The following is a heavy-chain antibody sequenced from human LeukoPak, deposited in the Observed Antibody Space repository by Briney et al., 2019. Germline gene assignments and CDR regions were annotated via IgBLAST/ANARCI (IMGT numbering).Heavy chain of an antibody. D-gene: IGHD3-10*01. V-gene: IGHV4-34*01. CDR2: INHSGST. CDR3: ARAVVGLLWFGENYYMDV. CDR1: GGSFSGYY. J-gene: IGHJ6*03. Sequence: PSETLSLTCAVYGGSFSGYYWSWIRQPPGKGLEWIGEINHSGSTNYNPSLKSRVTISVDTSKNQFSLKLSSVTAADTAVYYCARAVVGLLWFGENYYMDVWGKGTTVTVSS.